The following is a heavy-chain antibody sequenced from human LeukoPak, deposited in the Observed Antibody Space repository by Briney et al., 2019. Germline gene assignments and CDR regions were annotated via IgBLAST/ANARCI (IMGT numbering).Heavy chain of an antibody. CDR1: GYTFTSYA. J-gene: IGHJ4*02. D-gene: IGHD3-22*01. CDR3: ARVWYYYDSSGYYPTPVDY. CDR2: INAGNGNT. V-gene: IGHV1-3*01. Sequence: DSVKVSCKASGYTFTSYAMHWVRQAPGQRLEWMGWINAGNGNTKYSQKFQGRVTTTRDTSASTAYMELSSLRSEDTAVYYCARVWYYYDSSGYYPTPVDYWGQGTLVTVSS.